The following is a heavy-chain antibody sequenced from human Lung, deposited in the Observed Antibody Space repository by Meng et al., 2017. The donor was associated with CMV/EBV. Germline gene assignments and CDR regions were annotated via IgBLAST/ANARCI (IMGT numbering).Heavy chain of an antibody. CDR3: ASFPPPGKQWVVTAY. Sequence: QVQVQVEGRGPVRLSAPGSLSLAVGGGAISISNRWRWVRQPPGKGLGWNGVSYNGGSTNYNPSPKRRVSISVDKSKTQYSLKLSFVTAADTAVYYCASFPPPGKQWVVTAYWGQGALVTVSS. D-gene: IGHD6-19*01. J-gene: IGHJ4*02. V-gene: IGHV4-4*02. CDR1: GGAISISNR. CDR2: SYNGGST.